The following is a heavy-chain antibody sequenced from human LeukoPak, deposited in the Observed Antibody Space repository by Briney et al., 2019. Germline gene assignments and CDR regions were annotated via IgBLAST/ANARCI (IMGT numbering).Heavy chain of an antibody. Sequence: PGGSLRLSCAASGFTFSRYGMNWVRQAPGKGLEWVSTVNWNGGSTGYADSVKGRFTISRDNAKNSLYLQMNSLRVEDTAFYHCVRGSGFYSYYGLDVWGQGTTVTVSS. CDR3: VRGSGFYSYYGLDV. J-gene: IGHJ6*02. CDR2: VNWNGGST. V-gene: IGHV3-20*01. CDR1: GFTFSRYG.